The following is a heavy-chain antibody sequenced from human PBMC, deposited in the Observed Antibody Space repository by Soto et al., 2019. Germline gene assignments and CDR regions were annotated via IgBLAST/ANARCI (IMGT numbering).Heavy chain of an antibody. V-gene: IGHV4-39*01. D-gene: IGHD6-19*01. CDR3: ARHSPSTGGWYDEPGFADY. Sequence: QLQLQESGPGLVKPSETLSLTCTVSGGSISSSSYYWGWIRQPPGKGLEWIGSIYYSGSTYYNPSLKSRVTISVDTSKNQFSLKLSSVTAADTAVYYCARHSPSTGGWYDEPGFADYWGQGTLVTVSS. CDR2: IYYSGST. J-gene: IGHJ4*02. CDR1: GGSISSSSYY.